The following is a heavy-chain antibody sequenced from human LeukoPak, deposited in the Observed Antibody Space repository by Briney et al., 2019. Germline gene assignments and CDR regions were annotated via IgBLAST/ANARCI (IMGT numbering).Heavy chain of an antibody. CDR3: AREPTVTIL. Sequence: GGSLRLSCAASGFTFTIYSMNWVRQTPGKGLEWVSSISSTGAYIYYSDSVKGRFTISRDNVKNSLCLQMNSLRLEDTAVYYCAREPTVTILWGQGTLVTVSS. V-gene: IGHV3-21*01. D-gene: IGHD3-3*01. CDR1: GFTFTIYS. CDR2: ISSTGAYI. J-gene: IGHJ4*02.